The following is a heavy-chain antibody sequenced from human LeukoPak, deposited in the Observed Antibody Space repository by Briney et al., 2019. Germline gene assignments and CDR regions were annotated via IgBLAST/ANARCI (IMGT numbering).Heavy chain of an antibody. D-gene: IGHD1-26*01. CDR2: INPNSGGT. Sequence: GASVKVSCKASGGTFSSYAISWVRQAPGQGLEWMGRINPNSGGTNYAQKFQGRVTMTRDTSISTAYMELSRLRSDDTAVYYCAKDGQNYYADYWGQGTLVTVSS. CDR1: GGTFSSYA. J-gene: IGHJ4*02. CDR3: AKDGQNYYADY. V-gene: IGHV1-2*06.